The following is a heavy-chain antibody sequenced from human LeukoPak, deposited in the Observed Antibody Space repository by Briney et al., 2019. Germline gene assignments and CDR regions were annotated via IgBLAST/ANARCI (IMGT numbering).Heavy chain of an antibody. CDR1: GGTFSSYA. V-gene: IGHV1-69*13. CDR2: IIPIFGTA. D-gene: IGHD3-10*01. J-gene: IGHJ4*02. CDR3: ARNHITMVRGVTFLLAYYFDY. Sequence: ASVKVSCKASGGTFSSYAISWVRQAPGQGLEWMGGIIPIFGTANYAQKFQGRVTITADESTSTAHMELSSLRSEDTAVYYCARNHITMVRGVTFLLAYYFDYWGQGTLVTVSS.